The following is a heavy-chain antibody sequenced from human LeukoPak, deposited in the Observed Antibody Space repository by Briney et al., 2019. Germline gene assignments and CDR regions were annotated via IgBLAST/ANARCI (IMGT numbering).Heavy chain of an antibody. V-gene: IGHV4-4*07. CDR2: IYTSGNT. CDR1: GGSISIYY. Sequence: SETLSLTCTVSGGSISIYYWSWIRRPAGKGLEWIGRIYTSGNTSYNPSLKSRVTMSVDTSKNQFSLRLSSVTAADTAVYHCATDSSSYDAFDIWGQGTMVTVSS. D-gene: IGHD6-6*01. CDR3: ATDSSSYDAFDI. J-gene: IGHJ3*02.